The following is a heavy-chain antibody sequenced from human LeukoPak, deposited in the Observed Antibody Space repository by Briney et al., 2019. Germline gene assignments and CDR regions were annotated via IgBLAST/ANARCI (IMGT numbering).Heavy chain of an antibody. D-gene: IGHD3-22*01. V-gene: IGHV3-23*01. CDR1: GFTFSNAW. CDR3: AKGQAVIDY. Sequence: GGSLRLSCAASGFTFSNAWMNWVRQAPGKGLEWVSTISGSGGSTDYADSVKGRFTISRDNSKNTLYLQMNSLRAEDTAVYYCAKGQAVIDYWGQGTLVTVS. J-gene: IGHJ4*02. CDR2: ISGSGGST.